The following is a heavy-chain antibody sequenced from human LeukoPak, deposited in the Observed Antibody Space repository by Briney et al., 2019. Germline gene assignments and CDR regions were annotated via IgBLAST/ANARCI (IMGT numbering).Heavy chain of an antibody. V-gene: IGHV3-23*01. CDR2: INGGGGST. D-gene: IGHD4-17*01. CDR1: GFTFSIYA. CDR3: AKDLVTTLHWYFDL. Sequence: GSLRLSCAASGFTFSIYAMTWVRQTPGKGLEWVSAINGGGGSTYADSVKGRFTISRDNAKSTLYLQMDSLRAEDTAVYYCAKDLVTTLHWYFDLWGRGTLVTVSS. J-gene: IGHJ2*01.